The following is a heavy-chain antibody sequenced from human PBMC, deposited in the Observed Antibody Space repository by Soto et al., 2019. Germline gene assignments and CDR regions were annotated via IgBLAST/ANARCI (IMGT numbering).Heavy chain of an antibody. CDR3: ASLVGWEPSSTDNWFDP. J-gene: IGHJ5*02. D-gene: IGHD1-26*01. V-gene: IGHV1-69*12. CDR2: IIPIFGTA. CDR1: GGTFSSYA. Sequence: QVQLVQSGAEVKKPGSSVKVSCKASGGTFSSYAISWVRQAPGQGLEWMGGIIPIFGTANYAQKFQGRVTITADESTSTAYMELSSLRYEDTAVYYCASLVGWEPSSTDNWFDPWGQGTLVTVSS.